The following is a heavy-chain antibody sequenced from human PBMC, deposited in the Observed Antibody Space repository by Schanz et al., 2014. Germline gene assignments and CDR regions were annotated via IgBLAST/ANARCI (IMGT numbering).Heavy chain of an antibody. V-gene: IGHV1-69*04. J-gene: IGHJ5*02. CDR2: IVPLLNVT. CDR1: GYTFTSYG. CDR3: GEYGSASYKDP. Sequence: QVQLVQSGADVKKPGASVKVSCKASGYTFTSYGVSWVRQAPGQGLELMGRIVPLLNVTNYTQKFQGRVTIVADKSASTVYMELNSLTSEDTAVYYCGEYGSASYKDPWGQGTLVTVSS. D-gene: IGHD3-10*01.